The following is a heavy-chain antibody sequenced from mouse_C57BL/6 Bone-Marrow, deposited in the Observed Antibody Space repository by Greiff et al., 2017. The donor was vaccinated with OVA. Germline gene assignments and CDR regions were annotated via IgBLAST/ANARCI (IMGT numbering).Heavy chain of an antibody. CDR1: GYTFTSYW. CDR2: IDPSDSYT. CDR3: ARKDGYNYYYARDY. D-gene: IGHD2-3*01. Sequence: VQLQPPWAELVMPGASVKLSCKASGYTFTSYWMHWVKQRPGQGLEWIGEIDPSDSYTNYNQKFKGKSTLTVYKSSSTAYKQLSSLTYEDSAVYYCARKDGYNYYYARDYWGQGTSVTVSS. J-gene: IGHJ4*01. V-gene: IGHV1-69*01.